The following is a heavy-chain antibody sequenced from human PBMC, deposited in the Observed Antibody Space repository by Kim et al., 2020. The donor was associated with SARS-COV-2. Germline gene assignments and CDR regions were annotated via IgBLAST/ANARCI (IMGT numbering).Heavy chain of an antibody. J-gene: IGHJ5*02. CDR2: IYYSGST. CDR1: GGSISSYY. D-gene: IGHD3-22*01. Sequence: SETLSLTCTVSGGSISSYYWSWIRQPPGKGLEWIGYIYYSGSTNYNPSLKSRVTISVDTSKNQFSLKLSSVTAADTAVYYCARGTTGLLPYNWFDPWGQGTLVTVSS. V-gene: IGHV4-59*01. CDR3: ARGTTGLLPYNWFDP.